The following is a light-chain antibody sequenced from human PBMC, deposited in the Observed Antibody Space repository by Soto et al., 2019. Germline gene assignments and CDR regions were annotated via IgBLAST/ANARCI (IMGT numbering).Light chain of an antibody. CDR1: QSVLFSSNNKNY. CDR3: QQYYITPLT. CDR2: WAS. V-gene: IGKV4-1*01. Sequence: DIVMTQSPDSLAVSLGERATINCKSSQSVLFSSNNKNYLAWYQQKPGQPPKLLIYWASTRESGVPDRFSGSGSGTEFTLTISSLQAGDAAVYFCQQYYITPLTFGGGTRLEI. J-gene: IGKJ4*01.